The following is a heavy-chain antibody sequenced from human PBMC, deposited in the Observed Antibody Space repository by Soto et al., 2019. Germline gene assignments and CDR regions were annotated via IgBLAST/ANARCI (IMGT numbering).Heavy chain of an antibody. D-gene: IGHD6-13*01. CDR3: ARDSSIAAAVDY. CDR1: GFTFIGYG. J-gene: IGHJ4*02. Sequence: GGSLRLCCAASGFTFIGYGRRWVRQAPGRGLGWVAVIWYDGSNKYYADSVKGRFTISRDNSKNTLYLQMNSLRAEDTGVYYCARDSSIAAAVDYWGQGTLVTVSS. CDR2: IWYDGSNK. V-gene: IGHV3-33*01.